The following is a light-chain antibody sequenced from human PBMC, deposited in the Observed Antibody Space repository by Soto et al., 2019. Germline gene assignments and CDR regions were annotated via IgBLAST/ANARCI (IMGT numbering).Light chain of an antibody. Sequence: QSVLTQPPSASGTPGRRVVISCSGSSSNIGSNTVNWYQQLPGTAPKLLIYSNNHRPSGVPDRFSVSKSGTSASLAISGLQSDDEADYYCAAWDDSLNGDVFATGTKLTVL. CDR2: SNN. CDR3: AAWDDSLNGDV. CDR1: SSNIGSNT. V-gene: IGLV1-44*01. J-gene: IGLJ1*01.